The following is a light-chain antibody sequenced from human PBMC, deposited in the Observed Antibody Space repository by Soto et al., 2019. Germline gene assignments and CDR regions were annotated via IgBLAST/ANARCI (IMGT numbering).Light chain of an antibody. CDR3: QERRNWPPIT. CDR1: QSVGRY. Sequence: EIFLAQSRATLSLSPSEIATLSFRASQSVGRYVAWYQQKSGQAPRLVIYDASNRATGIPARFSGTGSGTDFNLTISSLEPEDIAVYYCQERRNWPPITFGQGTRLEIK. J-gene: IGKJ5*01. CDR2: DAS. V-gene: IGKV3-11*01.